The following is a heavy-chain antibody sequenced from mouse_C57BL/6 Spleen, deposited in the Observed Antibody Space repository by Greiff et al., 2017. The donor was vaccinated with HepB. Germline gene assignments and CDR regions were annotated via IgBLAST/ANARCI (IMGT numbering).Heavy chain of an antibody. CDR3: ARVPSNPYFDY. CDR1: GFTFSSYA. J-gene: IGHJ2*01. CDR2: ISDGGSYT. D-gene: IGHD2-10*02. V-gene: IGHV5-4*03. Sequence: EVKLVESGGGLVKPGGSLKLSCAASGFTFSSYAMSWVRQTPEKRLEWVATISDGGSYTYYPDNVKGRFTISRDNAKNNLYLQMSHLKSENTAMYYCARVPSNPYFDYWGQGTTLTVSS.